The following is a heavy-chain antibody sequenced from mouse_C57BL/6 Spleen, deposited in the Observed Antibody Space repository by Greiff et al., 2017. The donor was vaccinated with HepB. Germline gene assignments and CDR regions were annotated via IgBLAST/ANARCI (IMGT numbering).Heavy chain of an antibody. J-gene: IGHJ2*01. CDR3: AREGTRDYFDY. V-gene: IGHV5-4*01. D-gene: IGHD3-3*01. CDR2: ISDGGSYT. CDR1: GFTFSSYA. Sequence: DVKLVESGGGLVKPGGSLKLSCAASGFTFSSYAMSWVRQTPEKRLEWVATISDGGSYTYYPDNVKGRFTISRDNAKNNLYLQMSHLKSEDTAMYYCAREGTRDYFDYWGQGTTLTVSS.